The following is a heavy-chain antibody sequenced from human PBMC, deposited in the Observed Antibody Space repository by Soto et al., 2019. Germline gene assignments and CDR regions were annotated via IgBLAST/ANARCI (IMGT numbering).Heavy chain of an antibody. J-gene: IGHJ6*02. V-gene: IGHV1-69*13. CDR2: IIPIFGTA. Sequence: SVKVSCKAAGGTFSSYAISWGRQAPGQGLEWMGGIIPIFGTADYAQKFQGRVTITADDFTSTAYMELSSLRSEDTAVYYCARHLGGNHYYYGMDVWGQGTTVTVSS. CDR1: GGTFSSYA. CDR3: ARHLGGNHYYYGMDV. D-gene: IGHD3-16*01.